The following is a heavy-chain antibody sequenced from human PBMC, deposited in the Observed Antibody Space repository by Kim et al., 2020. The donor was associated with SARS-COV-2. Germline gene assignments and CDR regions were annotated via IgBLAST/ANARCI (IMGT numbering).Heavy chain of an antibody. Sequence: ASVKVSCKASGYTFTGYYMHWVRQAPGQGLEWMGWINPNSGGTNYAQKFQGRVTMTRDTSISTAYMELSRLRSDDTAVYYCARGGEYSSSSGWFDPWGQGTLVTVSS. CDR3: ARGGEYSSSSGWFDP. CDR1: GYTFTGYY. V-gene: IGHV1-2*02. D-gene: IGHD6-6*01. CDR2: INPNSGGT. J-gene: IGHJ5*02.